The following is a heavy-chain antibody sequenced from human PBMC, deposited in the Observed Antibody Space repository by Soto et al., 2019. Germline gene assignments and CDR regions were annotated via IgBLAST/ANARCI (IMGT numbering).Heavy chain of an antibody. CDR1: GFTFSSYG. J-gene: IGHJ6*02. CDR3: ARDRGVVVPAARYGMDV. CDR2: IWYDGSNK. Sequence: ESGGGVVQPGRSLRLSCAASGFTFSSYGMHWVRQAPGKGLEWVAVIWYDGSNKYYADSVKGRFTISRDNSKNTLYLQMNSLRAEDTAVYYCARDRGVVVPAARYGMDVWGQGTTVTVSS. D-gene: IGHD2-2*01. V-gene: IGHV3-33*01.